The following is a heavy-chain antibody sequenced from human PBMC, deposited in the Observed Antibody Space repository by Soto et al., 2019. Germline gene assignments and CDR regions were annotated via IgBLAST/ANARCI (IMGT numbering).Heavy chain of an antibody. J-gene: IGHJ3*02. CDR2: ISSNGGST. V-gene: IGHV3-64D*08. D-gene: IGHD2-2*01. CDR3: VKGGGRYCSSTSCYGLMFAFDI. CDR1: GFTFSSYA. Sequence: GGSLRLSCSASGFTFSSYAMHWVRQAPGKGLEYVSAISSNGGSTYYADSVKGRFTISRDNSKNTLYLQMSSLGAEDTAVYYCVKGGGRYCSSTSCYGLMFAFDIWGQGTMVTVSS.